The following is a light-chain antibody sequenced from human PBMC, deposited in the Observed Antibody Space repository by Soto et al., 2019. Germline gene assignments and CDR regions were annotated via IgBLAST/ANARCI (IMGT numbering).Light chain of an antibody. CDR3: SAFAGSNIPVV. CDR1: SSDVGRYDY. CDR2: EVF. J-gene: IGLJ2*01. Sequence: QSALTQPPSASGSPGQSVTISCTGTSSDVGRYDYVSWYQHLPGKAPKLLIHEVFRRPSGVPDRFSGSKSGNTASLTVSGLQAEDAADYYCSAFAGSNIPVVFGGGTKLTVL. V-gene: IGLV2-8*01.